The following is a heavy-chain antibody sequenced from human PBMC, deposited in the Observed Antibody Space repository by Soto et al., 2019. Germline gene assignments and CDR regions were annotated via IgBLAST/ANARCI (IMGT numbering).Heavy chain of an antibody. V-gene: IGHV3-23*01. J-gene: IGHJ4*02. CDR3: AKAREGDYDYVWGSPFDY. D-gene: IGHD3-16*01. CDR2: ISGSGGST. Sequence: EVQLLESGGGLVQPGGSLRLSCAASGFTFSIYAMSWVRQAPGKGLEWVSAISGSGGSTNYADSVKGRFTISRDNSKNTLYLQVNSLRAEDTAVYYCAKAREGDYDYVWGSPFDYWGQGTLVTVSS. CDR1: GFTFSIYA.